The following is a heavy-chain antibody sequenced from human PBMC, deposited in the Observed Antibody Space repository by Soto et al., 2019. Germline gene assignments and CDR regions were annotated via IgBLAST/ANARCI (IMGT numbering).Heavy chain of an antibody. CDR3: ARDYYDFWSGYYKGLDY. CDR1: GYTFTGYY. Sequence: ASVKVSCKASGYTFTGYYMHWVRQAPGQGLEWMGWINPNSGGTNYAQKFQGRVTMTRDTSISTAYMELSRLRSDDTAVYYCARDYYDFWSGYYKGLDYWGQGTLVTVSS. V-gene: IGHV1-2*02. J-gene: IGHJ4*02. D-gene: IGHD3-3*01. CDR2: INPNSGGT.